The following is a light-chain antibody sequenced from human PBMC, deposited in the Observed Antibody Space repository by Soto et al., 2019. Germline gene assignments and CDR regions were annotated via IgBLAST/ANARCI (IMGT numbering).Light chain of an antibody. V-gene: IGKV3-11*01. J-gene: IGKJ5*01. CDR2: DAS. CDR3: QHRSIWPVS. CDR1: QSVSSN. Sequence: EIELTQSPATLSVSPGERATLSYRASQSVSSNLAWYQQKPGQAPRILIFDASNRATGIPARFSGSGSGTDFTLTISSLEPEDVAVYYCQHRSIWPVSFGQGTRLEIK.